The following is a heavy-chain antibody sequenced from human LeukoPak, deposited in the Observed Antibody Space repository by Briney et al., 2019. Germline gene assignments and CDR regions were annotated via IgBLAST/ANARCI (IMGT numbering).Heavy chain of an antibody. CDR3: ARGVYSQYYDILTGYRAYYYYYGMDV. Sequence: GGSLRLSCAASGFTFSSYEMNWVRQAPGKGLEWVSYISSSGSTIYYADSVKGRFTISRDNAKNSLYLQMNSLRAEDTAVYYCARGVYSQYYDILTGYRAYYYYYGMDVWGQGTTVTVSS. CDR1: GFTFSSYE. CDR2: ISSSGSTI. V-gene: IGHV3-48*03. J-gene: IGHJ6*02. D-gene: IGHD3-9*01.